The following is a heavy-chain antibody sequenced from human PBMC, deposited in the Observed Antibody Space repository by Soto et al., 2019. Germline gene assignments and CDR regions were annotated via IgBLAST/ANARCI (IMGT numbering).Heavy chain of an antibody. CDR2: IDYSGST. D-gene: IGHD2-15*01. CDR1: GGSISSYY. CDR3: ARDGTRGYCSGGSCHNWFDP. J-gene: IGHJ5*02. V-gene: IGHV4-59*01. Sequence: QVQLQESGPGLVKPSETLSLTCTVSGGSISSYYWSWIRQPPGKGLEWIGYIDYSGSTKYNPSLKSRVNISVDTSKSQLSLELSSVTAADTAVYYCARDGTRGYCSGGSCHNWFDPWGQGTLVTVSS.